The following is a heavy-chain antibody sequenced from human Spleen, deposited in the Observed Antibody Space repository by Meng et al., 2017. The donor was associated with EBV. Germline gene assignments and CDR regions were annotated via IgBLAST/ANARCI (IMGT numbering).Heavy chain of an antibody. CDR1: GYIFTGYY. Sequence: QVQLVQSGAEVKKPGASVKVPCKASGYIFTGYYIHWVRQAPGQGLEWMGRINAHSGATDYAQKFQGRVTMTRDTSISTAYMEVIRLTSDDTTFYYCARENFGSGTFHPFDYWGQGTLVTVSS. J-gene: IGHJ4*02. CDR2: INAHSGAT. D-gene: IGHD3-10*01. V-gene: IGHV1-2*02. CDR3: ARENFGSGTFHPFDY.